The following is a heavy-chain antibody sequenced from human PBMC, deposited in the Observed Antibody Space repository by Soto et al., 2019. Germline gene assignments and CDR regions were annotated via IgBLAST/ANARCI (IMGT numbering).Heavy chain of an antibody. CDR1: GFTFSNAW. CDR2: IKSKTDGGTT. J-gene: IGHJ4*02. Sequence: GGSLRLSCAASGFTFSNAWMSWVRQAPGKGLEWVGRIKSKTDGGTTDYAAPVKGRFTISRDDSKNTLYLQMNSLKTEDTAVYYCTISEFGCSSTSCYYFDYWGQGAPVTVSS. CDR3: TISEFGCSSTSCYYFDY. V-gene: IGHV3-15*01. D-gene: IGHD2-2*01.